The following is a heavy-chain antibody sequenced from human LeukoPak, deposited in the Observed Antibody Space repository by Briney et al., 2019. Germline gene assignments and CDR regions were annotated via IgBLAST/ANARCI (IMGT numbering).Heavy chain of an antibody. CDR1: GFTFSSYS. CDR2: IRSSNSYT. D-gene: IGHD1-26*01. CDR3: ARDYVEWELLWSFDL. Sequence: PGGSLRLSCAASGFTFSSYSMNWVRQAPGKGLEWVSSIRSSNSYTYYADSVKGRFTISRDNAKNSLYLQMNNLRAEDTAVYYCARDYVEWELLWSFDLWGRGTLVTVSS. V-gene: IGHV3-21*01. J-gene: IGHJ2*01.